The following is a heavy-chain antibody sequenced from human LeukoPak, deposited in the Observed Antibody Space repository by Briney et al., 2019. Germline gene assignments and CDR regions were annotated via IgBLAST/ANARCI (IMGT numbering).Heavy chain of an antibody. V-gene: IGHV1-69*05. CDR3: ARDRVSYYYDSSGYPGSGYFDY. CDR1: GGTFSSYA. Sequence: SVKVSCKASGGTFSSYAISWVRQAPGQGLEWMGGIIPIFGTANYAQKFQGRVTITTDESASTAYMELSSLRSEDTAVYYCARDRVSYYYDSSGYPGSGYFDYWGQGTLVTVSS. J-gene: IGHJ4*02. D-gene: IGHD3-22*01. CDR2: IIPIFGTA.